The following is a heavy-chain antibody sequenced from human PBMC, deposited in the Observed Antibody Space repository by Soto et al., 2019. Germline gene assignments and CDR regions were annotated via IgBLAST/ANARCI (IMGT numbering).Heavy chain of an antibody. CDR1: GGSISSSSYY. CDR2: IYYSGST. CDR3: ARSYDSSGSDAFDI. V-gene: IGHV4-39*01. J-gene: IGHJ3*02. D-gene: IGHD3-22*01. Sequence: ASETLSLTCTVSGGSISSSSYYWGWIRQPPGKGLEWIGSIYYSGSTYYNPSLKSRVTISVDTSKNQFSLKLSSVTAADTAVYYCARSYDSSGSDAFDIWGQGTMVTVS.